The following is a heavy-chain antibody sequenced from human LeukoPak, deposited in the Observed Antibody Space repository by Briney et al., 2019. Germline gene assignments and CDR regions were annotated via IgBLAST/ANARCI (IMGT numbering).Heavy chain of an antibody. V-gene: IGHV1-46*03. Sequence: ASVKVSCKASGYTFTSYYVHWVRQAPGQGLEWMGIISPSGASTSYAQKFQGRVTMTRDMSTSTVYMELSSLRSEDTAVYYCARGVWYYYDSSGYYNWFDPWGQGTLVTVSS. D-gene: IGHD3-22*01. J-gene: IGHJ5*02. CDR3: ARGVWYYYDSSGYYNWFDP. CDR2: ISPSGAST. CDR1: GYTFTSYY.